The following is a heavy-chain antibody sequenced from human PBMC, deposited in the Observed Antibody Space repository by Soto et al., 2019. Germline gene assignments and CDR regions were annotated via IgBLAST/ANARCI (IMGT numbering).Heavy chain of an antibody. CDR2: ISAYNGNT. J-gene: IGHJ4*02. CDR3: ARDGCQVYYYDSSGYLHY. Sequence: ASVKVSCKASGYTFTSYGISWVRQAPGQGLEWMGWISAYNGNTNYAQKLQGRVTMTTDTSTSTAYLELSSLRSDDTAVYYCARDGCQVYYYDSSGYLHYWRQGTLVTVSS. D-gene: IGHD3-22*01. V-gene: IGHV1-18*01. CDR1: GYTFTSYG.